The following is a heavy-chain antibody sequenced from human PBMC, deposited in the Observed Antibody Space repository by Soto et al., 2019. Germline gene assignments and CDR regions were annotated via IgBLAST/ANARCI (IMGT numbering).Heavy chain of an antibody. CDR3: ARAALTMIVVVDWYFDL. V-gene: IGHV3-30-3*01. J-gene: IGHJ2*01. CDR2: ISYDGSNK. Sequence: ESGGGVVQPGRSLRLSCAASGFTFSSYAMHWVRQAPGKGLEWVAVISYDGSNKYYADSVKGRFTISRDNSKNTLYLQMNSLRAEDTAVYYCARAALTMIVVVDWYFDLWGRGTLVTVSS. CDR1: GFTFSSYA. D-gene: IGHD3-22*01.